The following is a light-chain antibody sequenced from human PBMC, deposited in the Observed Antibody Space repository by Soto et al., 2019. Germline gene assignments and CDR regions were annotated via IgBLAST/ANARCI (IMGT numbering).Light chain of an antibody. J-gene: IGKJ1*01. V-gene: IGKV3-20*01. CDR1: QSVRSSY. Sequence: EIVFTESACTLSLSPGERAPLSCRVSQSVRSSYLAWYQQKPGQAPRLLIYGASTRATGIPDRFSGGGSGTDFTLTISRLEPEDFAVYFCHQYGDSPQTFGQGTKVDIK. CDR3: HQYGDSPQT. CDR2: GAS.